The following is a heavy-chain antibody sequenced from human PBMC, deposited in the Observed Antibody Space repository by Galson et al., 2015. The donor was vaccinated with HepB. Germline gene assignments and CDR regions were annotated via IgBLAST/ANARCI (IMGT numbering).Heavy chain of an antibody. V-gene: IGHV3-30-3*01. J-gene: IGHJ4*02. D-gene: IGHD3-10*01. CDR1: GFTFKNYA. CDR3: ARDKFQNGGFFDY. Sequence: SLRLSCAASGFTFKNYAMNWVRLTPGKGLEWVAFISYDGGTKYYVDSVKGQFTISRDNSKNTLSLQMNSLRAEDTALYYCARDKFQNGGFFDYWGQGTLVTVSS. CDR2: ISYDGGTK.